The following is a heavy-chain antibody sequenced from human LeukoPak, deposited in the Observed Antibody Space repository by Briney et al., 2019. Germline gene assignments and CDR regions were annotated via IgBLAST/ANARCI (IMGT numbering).Heavy chain of an antibody. J-gene: IGHJ4*02. D-gene: IGHD6-19*01. Sequence: GGSLRLSCAASGLTFGSYAMHWVRQAPGKGLEWAAVISYDGSNKYYADSVKGRFTISRDNSKNTLYLQMNSLRAEDTAVYYCARALAVAGCFDYWGQGTLVTVSS. V-gene: IGHV3-30-3*01. CDR2: ISYDGSNK. CDR3: ARALAVAGCFDY. CDR1: GLTFGSYA.